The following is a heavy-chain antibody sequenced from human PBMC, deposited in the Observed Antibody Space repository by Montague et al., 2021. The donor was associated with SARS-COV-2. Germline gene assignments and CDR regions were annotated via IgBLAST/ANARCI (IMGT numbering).Heavy chain of an antibody. Sequence: PALVKPTQTLTLTCTFSGFSLSTSGMCVSWIRQPPGKALEWLALIDWDDDKYYSTSLKTRLTISKDTSKNQVVLTMTNMDPVDTATYYCARIRGSEILTGAYSGFDYWGQGTLVTVSS. CDR3: ARIRGSEILTGAYSGFDY. V-gene: IGHV2-70*01. D-gene: IGHD3-9*01. J-gene: IGHJ4*02. CDR1: GFSLSTSGMC. CDR2: IDWDDDK.